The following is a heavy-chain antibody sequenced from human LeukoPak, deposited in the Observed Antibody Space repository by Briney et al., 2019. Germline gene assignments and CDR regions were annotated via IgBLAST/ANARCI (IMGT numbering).Heavy chain of an antibody. CDR3: GRGRGNSGSFDVFDI. V-gene: IGHV3-48*03. CDR2: ISSGAATI. J-gene: IGHJ3*02. CDR1: GFTFSSYE. D-gene: IGHD1-26*01. Sequence: GGSLRLSCSASGFTFSSYEMNWVRQAPGKGLEWVSSISSGAATIYYTDSVKGRFTISRDNAKNSLYLQMNSLRAEDTAVYYCGRGRGNSGSFDVFDIWGQGTMVTVSS.